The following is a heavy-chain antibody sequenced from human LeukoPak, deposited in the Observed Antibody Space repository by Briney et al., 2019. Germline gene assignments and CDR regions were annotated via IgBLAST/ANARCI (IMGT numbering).Heavy chain of an antibody. Sequence: SETLSLTCTVSGGSVSSGSYYWSWIRQPPGKGLEWIGYIYYSGSTNYNPSLKSRVTISVDTSKNQFSLKPSSVTAADTAVYYCARVIGKVAGSYYYYGMDVWGKGTTVTVSS. D-gene: IGHD6-19*01. CDR2: IYYSGST. CDR3: ARVIGKVAGSYYYYGMDV. J-gene: IGHJ6*04. V-gene: IGHV4-61*01. CDR1: GGSVSSGSYY.